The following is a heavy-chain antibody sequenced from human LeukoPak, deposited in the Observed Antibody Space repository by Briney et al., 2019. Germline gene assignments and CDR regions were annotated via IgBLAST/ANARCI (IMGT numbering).Heavy chain of an antibody. D-gene: IGHD3-22*01. J-gene: IGHJ4*02. CDR3: ARNSNYYDTSGYSY. V-gene: IGHV3-7*03. Sequence: GGSLRLSCAASGCTFDNYWMSWVRQAPGKGLEWVANIKHDGSARYYLDSVKGRFTLSRDNAKNSLYLQMNSLTVEDTALYYCARNSNYYDTSGYSYWGQGTLVTVSS. CDR2: IKHDGSAR. CDR1: GCTFDNYW.